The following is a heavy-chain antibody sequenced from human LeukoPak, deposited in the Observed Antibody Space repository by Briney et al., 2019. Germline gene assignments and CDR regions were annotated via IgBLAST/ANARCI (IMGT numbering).Heavy chain of an antibody. CDR3: ARGGMRDGYNLFDY. D-gene: IGHD5-24*01. CDR1: GGTFSSYA. J-gene: IGHJ4*02. CDR2: IIPIFGTA. Sequence: SVKVSCKASGGTFSSYAISWVRQAPGQGLEWMGGIIPIFGTANYAQKFQGRATITADKSTSTAYMELSSLRSEDTAVYYRARGGMRDGYNLFDYWGQGTLVTVSS. V-gene: IGHV1-69*06.